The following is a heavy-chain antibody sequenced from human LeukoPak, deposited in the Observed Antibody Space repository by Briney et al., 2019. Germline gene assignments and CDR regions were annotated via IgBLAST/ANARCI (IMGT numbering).Heavy chain of an antibody. D-gene: IGHD6-19*01. J-gene: IGHJ3*02. CDR3: AKDLAVAGIRGWAFDI. Sequence: PGGSLRLSCAASGFTFSSYAMSWVRQAPGKGLEWVSAISGSGGSTYYADPVKGRFTISRDNSKNTLYLQMNSLRAEDTAVYYCAKDLAVAGIRGWAFDIWGQGTMVTVSS. CDR1: GFTFSSYA. CDR2: ISGSGGST. V-gene: IGHV3-23*01.